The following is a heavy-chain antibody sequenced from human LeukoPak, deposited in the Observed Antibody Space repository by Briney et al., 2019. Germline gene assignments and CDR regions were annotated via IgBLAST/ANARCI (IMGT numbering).Heavy chain of an antibody. CDR2: IYYSGST. CDR3: ASLQPDAFDI. CDR1: GGSISSSSYY. V-gene: IGHV4-39*01. Sequence: SETLSLTCTVSGGSISSSSYYWGWIRQPPGKGLEWIGSIYYSGSTYYNPSPKSRVTISVDTSKNQFSLKLSSVTAADTAVYYCASLQPDAFDIWGQGTMVTVSS. D-gene: IGHD1-1*01. J-gene: IGHJ3*02.